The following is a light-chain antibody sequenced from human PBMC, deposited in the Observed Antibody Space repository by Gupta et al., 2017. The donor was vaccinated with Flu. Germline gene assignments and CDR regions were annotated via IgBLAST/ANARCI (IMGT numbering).Light chain of an antibody. Sequence: QSALTQPASVSGSPAQSITISCTGTSSDVGGYNYEFWYQQPAGTDPNLFIYDVSNRPSGVSNRCAGPKSGNTASSHTSGLQAEDEGDDYCSSSTSSSNSWGFGGGNKLTVL. CDR2: DVS. V-gene: IGLV2-14*01. CDR3: SSSTSSSNSWG. CDR1: SSDVGGYNY. J-gene: IGLJ3*02.